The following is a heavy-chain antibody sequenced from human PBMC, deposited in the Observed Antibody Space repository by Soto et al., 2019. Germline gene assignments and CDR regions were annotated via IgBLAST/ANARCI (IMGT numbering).Heavy chain of an antibody. CDR1: GFTFSDYY. CDR2: ISSSGSTI. D-gene: IGHD3-3*01. V-gene: IGHV3-11*01. J-gene: IGHJ6*02. Sequence: PGGSLRLSCAASGFTFSDYYMSWIRQAPGKGLERVSYISSSGSTIYYENSVKGRFTISRDNAKNSLYLQMNSLRAEDTAVYYCARGVMGYDCWSGYYTIRYGIDVWGQGTTVTVSS. CDR3: ARGVMGYDCWSGYYTIRYGIDV.